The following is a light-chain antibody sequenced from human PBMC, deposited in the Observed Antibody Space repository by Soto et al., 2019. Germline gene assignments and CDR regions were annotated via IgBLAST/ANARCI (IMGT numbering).Light chain of an antibody. CDR2: EAT. CDR3: SSYAGSMSVI. V-gene: IGLV2-23*01. J-gene: IGLJ2*01. CDR1: SSDVGSYNL. Sequence: QSVLTQPASVSGSPGQSITISCTGTSSDVGSYNLVSWYQQHPGKAPKLMIYEATKRPSGVSTRFSGSKSGNTASLTISGLQAEDEADYFCSSYAGSMSVIFGGGT.